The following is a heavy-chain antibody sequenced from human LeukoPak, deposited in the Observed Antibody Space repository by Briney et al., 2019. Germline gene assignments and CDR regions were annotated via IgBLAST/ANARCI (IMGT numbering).Heavy chain of an antibody. CDR2: TNSDGSNT. V-gene: IGHV3-74*01. D-gene: IGHD6-13*01. CDR1: GFTFSTYW. CDR3: SREWYRPGAYYMDV. J-gene: IGHJ6*03. Sequence: GGSLRLSCGASGFTFSTYWMHWVRQTPGKGLVWVSRTNSDGSNTFYADSVKGRFTISRDNANNTLYLQMNSLRDDDTAVYYCSREWYRPGAYYMDVWGKGTTVTVSS.